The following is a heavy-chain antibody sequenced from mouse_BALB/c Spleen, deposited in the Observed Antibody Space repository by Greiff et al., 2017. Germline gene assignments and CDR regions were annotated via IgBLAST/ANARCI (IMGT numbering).Heavy chain of an antibody. V-gene: IGHV1S81*02. CDR3: ARSGYYGYETY. CDR2: INPSNGGT. Sequence: QVQLQQPGAELVKPGASVKLSCKASGYTFTSYYMYWVKQRPGQGLEWIGGINPSNGGTNFNEKFKSKATLTVDKSSSTAYMQLSSLTSEDSAVYYCARSGYYGYETYWGQGTLVTVSA. CDR1: GYTFTSYY. J-gene: IGHJ3*01. D-gene: IGHD1-2*01.